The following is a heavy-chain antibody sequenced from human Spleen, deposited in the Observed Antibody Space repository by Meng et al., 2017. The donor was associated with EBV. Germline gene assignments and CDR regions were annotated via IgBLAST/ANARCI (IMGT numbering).Heavy chain of an antibody. J-gene: IGHJ4*02. Sequence: VQINAWGAGRLKHSYTLSLTVAVDGEFVIGHYWTWIRQHPGKGLEWIGEINESGITNYNPSLKSRVTISVDKSKTQFSLKLSSVTAADTAVYYCARDGSGSGTDFDYWGQGTLVTVSS. CDR2: INESGIT. CDR1: GEFVIGHY. D-gene: IGHD1-1*01. CDR3: ARDGSGSGTDFDY. V-gene: IGHV4-34*01.